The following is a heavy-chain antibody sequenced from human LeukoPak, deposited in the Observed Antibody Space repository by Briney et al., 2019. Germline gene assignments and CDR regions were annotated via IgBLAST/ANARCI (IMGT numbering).Heavy chain of an antibody. J-gene: IGHJ4*02. CDR1: GFTFSSYS. CDR2: ISSSSTYI. V-gene: IGHV3-21*01. D-gene: IGHD3-10*01. CDR3: ARGDLGDYYGSGSRIDY. Sequence: GGSLRLSCAASGFTFSSYSMNWVRQAPGKGLEWVSSISSSSTYIYYADSVKGRFTISRDNSKNTLYLQMNSLRAEDTAVYYCARGDLGDYYGSGSRIDYWGQGTLVTVSS.